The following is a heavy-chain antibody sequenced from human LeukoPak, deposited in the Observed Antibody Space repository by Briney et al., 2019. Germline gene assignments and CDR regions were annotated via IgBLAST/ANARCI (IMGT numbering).Heavy chain of an antibody. D-gene: IGHD2-2*02. V-gene: IGHV3-21*01. Sequence: GGSLRLSCAASGFTFSSYTMNWVRQAPGKGLEWVSSISSSSSYIYFADSVKGRFTISRDNAKNSLSLQMSNLRVDDTAVYYCARGGCSSNGCYIFDYWGQGTLVTVSS. CDR3: ARGGCSSNGCYIFDY. CDR1: GFTFSSYT. CDR2: ISSSSSYI. J-gene: IGHJ4*02.